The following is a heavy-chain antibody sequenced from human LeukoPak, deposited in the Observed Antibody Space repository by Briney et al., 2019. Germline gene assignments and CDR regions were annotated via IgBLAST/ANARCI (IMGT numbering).Heavy chain of an antibody. D-gene: IGHD5-12*01. CDR1: GGSISGYY. Sequence: SETLSLTCTVSGGSISGYYWSWIRQPPGKGLEWIGYIYYSGSTKYNPSPKSRFTISVDTSKKQFSRKLSSMTAADTDVYYCARQDGYSGYDGGFDSWGQGTLVTVSS. CDR2: IYYSGST. V-gene: IGHV4-59*08. J-gene: IGHJ4*02. CDR3: ARQDGYSGYDGGFDS.